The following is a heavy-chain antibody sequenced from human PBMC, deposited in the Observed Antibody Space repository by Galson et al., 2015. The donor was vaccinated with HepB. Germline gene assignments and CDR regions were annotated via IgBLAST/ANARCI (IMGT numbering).Heavy chain of an antibody. J-gene: IGHJ5*02. D-gene: IGHD2-15*01. CDR2: IIPIFGTA. CDR3: ARGNIGYCSGGSCYLDFDP. Sequence: SCKASGGTFSSYAISWVRQAPGQGLEWMGGIIPIFGTANYAQKFQGRVTITADESTSTAYMELSSLRSEDTAVYYCARGNIGYCSGGSCYLDFDPWAREPWSPSPQ. CDR1: GGTFSSYA. V-gene: IGHV1-69*01.